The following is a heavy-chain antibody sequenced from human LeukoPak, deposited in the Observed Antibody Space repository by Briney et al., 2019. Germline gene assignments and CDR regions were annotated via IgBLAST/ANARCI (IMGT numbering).Heavy chain of an antibody. CDR1: GGSISSSY. V-gene: IGHV4-59*01. J-gene: IGHJ2*01. D-gene: IGHD2-15*01. CDR3: ARVLGAYCSGGSCYSSWYFDL. CDR2: IYYSGST. Sequence: PSETLSLTCTVSGGSISSSYWSWIRQPPGKGPEWIGYIYYSGSTNYNPSLRSRVTISVDTSKIQFSLKLSSVTAADTAVYYCARVLGAYCSGGSCYSSWYFDLWGRGTLVTVSS.